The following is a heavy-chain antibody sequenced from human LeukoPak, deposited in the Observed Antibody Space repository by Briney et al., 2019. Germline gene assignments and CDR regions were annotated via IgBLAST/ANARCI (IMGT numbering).Heavy chain of an antibody. CDR3: ARDRDGDYSNYDYYYYYMDV. D-gene: IGHD4-11*01. CDR2: INHSGST. V-gene: IGHV4-34*01. J-gene: IGHJ6*03. Sequence: PSETLSLTCAVYGGSFSGYYWSWIRQPPGQGLEWMGGINHSGSTTYNPSLKSRVTISVDTSKNQFSLKLSSVTAADTAVYYCARDRDGDYSNYDYYYYYMDVWGKGTTVTVSS. CDR1: GGSFSGYY.